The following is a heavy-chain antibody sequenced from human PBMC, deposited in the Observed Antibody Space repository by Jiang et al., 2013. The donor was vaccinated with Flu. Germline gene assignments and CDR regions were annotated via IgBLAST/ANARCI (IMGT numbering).Heavy chain of an antibody. D-gene: IGHD6-19*01. CDR3: ARLGYGSGSWGSFDY. CDR1: GGSISSSNW. CDR2: IFHAGNI. J-gene: IGHJ4*02. Sequence: GPGLVKPSGTLSLTCAVSGGSISSSNWWSWIRQSPGKGLEWIAEIFHAGNINYNPSLQSRVTISIDKSKNQFSLRLSSVTAADTAVYYCARLGYGSGSWGSFDYWGQGSLVTVSS. V-gene: IGHV4-4*02.